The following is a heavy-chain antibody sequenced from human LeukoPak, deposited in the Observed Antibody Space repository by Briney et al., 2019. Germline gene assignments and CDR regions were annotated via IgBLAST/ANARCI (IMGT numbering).Heavy chain of an antibody. D-gene: IGHD3-16*01. CDR1: GGYISSGGYY. Sequence: SETLSLTCTVSGGYISSGGYYWSWIRQHPGKGLEWIGNIYYSGSTYYNPSLKSRVAISVDTSKNQFSLKLSSVTAADTAVYYCASGGHLDYWGQGALVTVAS. V-gene: IGHV4-31*03. J-gene: IGHJ4*02. CDR3: ASGGHLDY. CDR2: IYYSGST.